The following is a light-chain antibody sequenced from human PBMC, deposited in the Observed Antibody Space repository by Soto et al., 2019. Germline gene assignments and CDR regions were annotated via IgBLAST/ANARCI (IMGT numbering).Light chain of an antibody. CDR3: QQYSTFTVT. J-gene: IGKJ5*01. V-gene: IGKV1-27*01. CDR2: AAS. CDR1: QGIRNY. Sequence: DIQVTQSPSSVSASVGDRVTITCRASQGIRNYLAWYQQKQGKVPKVXIYAASTLQSGVPSRFSGSGSGTDFTLTISSLQPEDVATYYCQQYSTFTVTFGQGTRLEIK.